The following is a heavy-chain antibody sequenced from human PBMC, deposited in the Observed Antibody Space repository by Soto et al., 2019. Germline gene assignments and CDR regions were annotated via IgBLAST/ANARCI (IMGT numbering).Heavy chain of an antibody. CDR1: GFTFSSYA. CDR3: AREGVGYCNSTTGPYYGLDV. J-gene: IGHJ6*02. CDR2: ISYDGSNK. Sequence: QVQLVESGGGVVQPGRSLRLSCAASGFTFSSYAVHWVRQAPGKGPEWVTIISYDGSNKYYADSVKGRFTISRDNSKNTLYLQMNSLRAEDTALYYCAREGVGYCNSTTGPYYGLDVWGQGTTVTVSS. D-gene: IGHD2-2*01. V-gene: IGHV3-30-3*01.